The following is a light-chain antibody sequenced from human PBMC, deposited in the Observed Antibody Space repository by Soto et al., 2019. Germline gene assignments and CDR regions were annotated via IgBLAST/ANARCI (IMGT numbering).Light chain of an antibody. Sequence: EIVMTQSPATLSVSPGERATLSCRASQGIGGTLAWYQQKPGHSPRLLIYDTVIRATGVPARFSGSVSETEFTLTITSLQSEDFAIYYCQHYTNWPLTFGGGTRVESK. V-gene: IGKV3-15*01. CDR1: QGIGGT. J-gene: IGKJ4*01. CDR2: DTV. CDR3: QHYTNWPLT.